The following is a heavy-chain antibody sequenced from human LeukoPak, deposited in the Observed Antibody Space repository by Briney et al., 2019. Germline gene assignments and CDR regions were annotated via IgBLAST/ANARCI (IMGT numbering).Heavy chain of an antibody. D-gene: IGHD5-24*01. CDR1: GYTFTSYG. J-gene: IGHJ4*02. CDR2: ISAYNGNT. Sequence: ASVKVSCKASGYTFTSYGISWVRQAPGQGLEWMGWISAYNGNTNYAQKLQGRVTITTDESTSTAYMELSSLRSEDTAVYYCARDEIGRLQGPFDYWGQGTLVTVSS. CDR3: ARDEIGRLQGPFDY. V-gene: IGHV1-18*01.